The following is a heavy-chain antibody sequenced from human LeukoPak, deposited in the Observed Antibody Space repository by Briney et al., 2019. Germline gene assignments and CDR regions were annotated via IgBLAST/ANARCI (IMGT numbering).Heavy chain of an antibody. V-gene: IGHV3-11*05. D-gene: IGHD2-2*01. CDR3: ARGYQLLTY. CDR2: INSTTSYT. Sequence: GGSLRLSCAASGFTFSDYYTSWIRQAPGKGLELVSYINSTTSYTNYADSVKGRFTISRDNAKNSLYLQMNSLRAEDTALYYCARGYQLLTYWGQGTLVTVSS. J-gene: IGHJ4*02. CDR1: GFTFSDYY.